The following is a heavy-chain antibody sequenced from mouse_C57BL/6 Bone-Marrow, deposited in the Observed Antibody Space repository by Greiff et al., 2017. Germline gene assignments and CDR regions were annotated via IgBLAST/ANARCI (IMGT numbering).Heavy chain of an antibody. V-gene: IGHV5-17*01. CDR1: GFTFSDYG. CDR2: ISSGSSTI. J-gene: IGHJ2*01. CDR3: ARPYGNPLYFDY. Sequence: EVKLMESGGGLVKPGGSLKLSCAASGFTFSDYGMHWVRQAPEKGLEWVAYISSGSSTIYYADTVKGRFTISRDNAKNTLFLQMTSLRSEDTAMYYCARPYGNPLYFDYWGQGTTLTVSS. D-gene: IGHD2-1*01.